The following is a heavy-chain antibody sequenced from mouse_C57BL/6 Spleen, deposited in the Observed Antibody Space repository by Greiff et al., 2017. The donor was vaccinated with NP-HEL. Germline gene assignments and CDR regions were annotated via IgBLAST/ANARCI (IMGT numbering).Heavy chain of an antibody. Sequence: EVQLQQSGPGMVKPSQSLSLTCTVTGYSITSGYDWHWIRHFPGNKLEWMGYISYSGSTNYNPSLKSRISITHDTSKNHFFLKLNSVTTEDTATYYCARDYYYGSRRGYFDVWGTGTTVTVSS. V-gene: IGHV3-1*01. J-gene: IGHJ1*03. CDR2: ISYSGST. CDR3: ARDYYYGSRRGYFDV. D-gene: IGHD1-1*01. CDR1: GYSITSGYD.